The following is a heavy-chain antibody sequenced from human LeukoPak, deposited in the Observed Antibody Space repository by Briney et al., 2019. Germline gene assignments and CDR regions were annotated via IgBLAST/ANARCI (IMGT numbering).Heavy chain of an antibody. CDR2: IWYDGSNK. CDR3: ARGYCSGGSCYGPFDY. Sequence: PGGSLRLSCAASGFTFSSYGMHWVRQAPGKGLEWVAVIWYDGSNKYYADSVKGRFAISRDNSKNTLYLQMNSLRAEDTAVYYYARGYCSGGSCYGPFDYWGQGTLVTVSS. D-gene: IGHD2-15*01. J-gene: IGHJ4*02. V-gene: IGHV3-33*01. CDR1: GFTFSSYG.